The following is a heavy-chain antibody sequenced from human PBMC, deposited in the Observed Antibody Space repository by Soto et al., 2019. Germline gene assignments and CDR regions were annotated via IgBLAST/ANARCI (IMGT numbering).Heavy chain of an antibody. J-gene: IGHJ4*02. CDR1: GGNISSSSCY. V-gene: IGHV4-39*02. CDR2: IYYSGST. CDR3: ARDHRTSWSASDY. Sequence: PSVTLSVTCTVAGGNISSSSCYWGWIRQPPGKGLEWIGSIYYSGSTYYNPSLKSRVTISVDTSKNSVFLQMDSLRVEDTAMYYCARDHRTSWSASDYWGQGTLVTVSS. D-gene: IGHD6-13*01.